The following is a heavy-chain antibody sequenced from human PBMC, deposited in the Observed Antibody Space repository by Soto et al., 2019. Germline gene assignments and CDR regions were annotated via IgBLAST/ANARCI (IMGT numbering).Heavy chain of an antibody. D-gene: IGHD6-13*01. CDR2: IYYSGST. CDR1: GGSISSGGYY. CDR3: ARAGYSSSWENWFDP. V-gene: IGHV4-31*03. J-gene: IGHJ5*02. Sequence: QVQLQESGPGLVKPSQTLSLTRTVSGGSISSGGYYWSWIRQHPGKGLEWIGYIYYSGSTYYNPSLKSRVTISLDTSKNQFSLKLTSVTAADTAVYYCARAGYSSSWENWFDPWGQGTLVTVSS.